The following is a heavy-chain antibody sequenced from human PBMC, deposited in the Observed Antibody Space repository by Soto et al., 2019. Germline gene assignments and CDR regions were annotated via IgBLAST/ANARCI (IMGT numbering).Heavy chain of an antibody. V-gene: IGHV3-23*01. D-gene: IGHD5-18*01. CDR3: VKGISYGYDFLDY. CDR1: GFTFSSYA. CDR2: ISGSGCSI. Sequence: PGGSLRLSGVASGFTFSSYAMHWVRQAPGMGLEWVSTISGSGCSIYYADSVKGRFAISRYNSKNTLFLQMSSLRVEDTAIYYCVKGISYGYDFLDYSGQGTLVTVSS. J-gene: IGHJ4*02.